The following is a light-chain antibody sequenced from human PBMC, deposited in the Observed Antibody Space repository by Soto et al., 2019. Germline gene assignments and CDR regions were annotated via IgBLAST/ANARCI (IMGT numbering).Light chain of an antibody. Sequence: DIQMTQSPSSLSASVGDRVTITCVASQSISSYLNWYQQKQGKAPKLLIYAASSLQSGVPSRFSGSGYGTDFNLTISSLQPEDFATYYCQQSYSTPITFGQGTRLEIK. V-gene: IGKV1-39*01. CDR3: QQSYSTPIT. J-gene: IGKJ5*01. CDR2: AAS. CDR1: QSISSY.